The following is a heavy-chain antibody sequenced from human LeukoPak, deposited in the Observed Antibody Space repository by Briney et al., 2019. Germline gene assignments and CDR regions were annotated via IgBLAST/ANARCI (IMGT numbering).Heavy chain of an antibody. CDR1: GDSISSSY. V-gene: IGHV4-59*01. D-gene: IGHD3-10*01. Sequence: SETLSLTCTVSGDSISSSYWSWIRQPPGKGLEWIGYVYYTGSSYYNPSLKSRATTSIDMSKNQFSLKLTSMTAADTAVYYCAGYGSGSYYKAFDFWGQGVLVTVSS. CDR2: VYYTGSS. CDR3: AGYGSGSYYKAFDF. J-gene: IGHJ4*02.